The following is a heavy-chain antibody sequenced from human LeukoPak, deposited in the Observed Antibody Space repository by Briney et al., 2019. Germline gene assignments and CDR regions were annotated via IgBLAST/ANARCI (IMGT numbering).Heavy chain of an antibody. V-gene: IGHV1-8*01. D-gene: IGHD6-13*01. CDR1: GYTFTSYD. Sequence: ASVKVSCKASGYTFTSYDINWVRQATGQGLEWMGWTNPNSSNTGYAQKFQGRVTMTRNTSISTAYMELSSLRSEDTAVYYCARVSSSWYFDYWGQGTLVTVSS. J-gene: IGHJ4*02. CDR2: TNPNSSNT. CDR3: ARVSSSWYFDY.